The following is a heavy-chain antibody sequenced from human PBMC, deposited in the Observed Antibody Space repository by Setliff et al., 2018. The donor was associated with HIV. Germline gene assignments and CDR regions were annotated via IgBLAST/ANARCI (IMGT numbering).Heavy chain of an antibody. D-gene: IGHD1-26*01. CDR3: VRDSAASVWVGASVYYFDF. J-gene: IGHJ4*02. Sequence: PGGSLRLSCIASGFSFNNYYMTWVRQAPGKGLEWVGNIKSDGTGKNYADSLRGRFTVSRDNAKSALYLQMNNLSVDDTAVYYCVRDSAASVWVGASVYYFDFWGQGIQVTVS. V-gene: IGHV3-7*01. CDR1: GFSFNNYY. CDR2: IKSDGTGK.